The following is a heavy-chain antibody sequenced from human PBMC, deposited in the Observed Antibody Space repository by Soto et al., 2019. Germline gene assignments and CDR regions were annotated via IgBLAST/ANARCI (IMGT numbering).Heavy chain of an antibody. V-gene: IGHV5-10-1*01. CDR3: ARTPRPGYCSGWYVDYYYGMDV. J-gene: IGHJ6*02. CDR1: GGTFSSYA. D-gene: IGHD6-19*01. CDR2: IDPSDSYT. Sequence: ASVKVSCKASGGTFSSYAISWVRQMPGKGLEWMGRIDPSDSYTNYSPSFQGHVTISADKSISTAYLQWSSLKASDTAMYYCARTPRPGYCSGWYVDYYYGMDVWGQRSTDTCSS.